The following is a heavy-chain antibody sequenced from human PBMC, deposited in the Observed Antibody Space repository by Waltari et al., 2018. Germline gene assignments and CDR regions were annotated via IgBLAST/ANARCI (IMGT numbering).Heavy chain of an antibody. V-gene: IGHV4-38-2*01. CDR1: GYSISSGYY. J-gene: IGHJ6*03. Sequence: QVQLQESGPGLVKPSETLSLTCAVSGYSISSGYYWGWIRQPPGKGLEWIGSIYHSGSTYYNPSLKSRVTISVDTSKNQFSLKLSSVTAADTAVYYCARGIKQQLVSYYYYYYYMDVWGKGTTVTVSS. CDR2: IYHSGST. CDR3: ARGIKQQLVSYYYYYYYMDV. D-gene: IGHD6-13*01.